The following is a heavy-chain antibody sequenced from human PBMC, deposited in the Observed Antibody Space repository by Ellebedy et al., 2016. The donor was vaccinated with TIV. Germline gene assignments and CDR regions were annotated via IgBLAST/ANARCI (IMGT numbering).Heavy chain of an antibody. D-gene: IGHD6-19*01. CDR1: GGSISSSSHY. CDR3: ARHYRFGFSTGHYGMDV. CDR2: AYYSGSI. Sequence: SETLSLXXTVSGGSISSSSHYWGWIRQPPGKGLEWIGRAYYSGSIYYNLSLKSRATISVDADTSKNQFSLKLSSVTAADTAMYYCARHYRFGFSTGHYGMDVWGLGTTVTVSS. V-gene: IGHV4-39*01. J-gene: IGHJ6*02.